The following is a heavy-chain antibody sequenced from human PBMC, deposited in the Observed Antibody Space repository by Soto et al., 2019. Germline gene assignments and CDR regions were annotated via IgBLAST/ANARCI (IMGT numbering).Heavy chain of an antibody. J-gene: IGHJ3*01. CDR2: LYDVDGS. CDR1: GYTFTGHY. CDR3: ASWHEREHAYDV. D-gene: IGHD1-1*01. V-gene: IGHV3-53*01. Sequence: SCKASGYTFTGHYIHWVRQAPGKGLEWVSALYDVDGSFYADSVKGRFTTSSDSSKTTVYLQMNGLRPDDTAVYYCASWHEREHAYDVWGQGTTVTVSS.